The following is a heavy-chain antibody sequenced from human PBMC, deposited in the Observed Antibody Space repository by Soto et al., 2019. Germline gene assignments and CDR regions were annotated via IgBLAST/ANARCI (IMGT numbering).Heavy chain of an antibody. CDR2: IYYSGST. D-gene: IGHD6-13*01. V-gene: IGHV4-59*01. CDR3: ARDRIAAAGNLEIYYYYYGMDV. J-gene: IGHJ6*02. CDR1: GGSISSYY. Sequence: PSETLSLTCTVSGGSISSYYWSWIRQPPGKGLEWIGYIYYSGSTNYNPSLKSRVTISVDTSKNQFSLKLSSVTAADTAVYYCARDRIAAAGNLEIYYYYYGMDVWGQGTTVTVSS.